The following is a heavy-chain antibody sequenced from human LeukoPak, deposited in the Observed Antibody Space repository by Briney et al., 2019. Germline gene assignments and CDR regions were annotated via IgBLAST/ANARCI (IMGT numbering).Heavy chain of an antibody. J-gene: IGHJ4*02. D-gene: IGHD3-22*01. CDR1: GYTFTSYG. V-gene: IGHV1-18*01. CDR3: ARVYVGYYYDSSGYYSLPATEDC. CDR2: IGVYNGST. Sequence: ASVKVSCKCSGYTFTSYGISWGRQAPGQGLELVGLIGVYNGSTNNSQKLQGRVTMTTDTSTSKAYMELRSLRSDDTAVYYSARVYVGYYYDSSGYYSLPATEDCWGQGTLVTVSS.